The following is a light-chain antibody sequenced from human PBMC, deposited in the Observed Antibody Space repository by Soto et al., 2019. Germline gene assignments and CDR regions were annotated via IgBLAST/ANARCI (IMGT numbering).Light chain of an antibody. CDR2: SDD. J-gene: IGLJ3*02. V-gene: IGLV1-36*01. CDR1: SSNIGNNA. CDR3: AAWDDSLNGGV. Sequence: QSVLTQPPSVSEAPRQRVTISCSGSSSNIGNNAVNWYQQLPGKAPKLLIYSDDLLPSGVSDRFSGSKSGTSASLAISGLQSEDEAEYYCAAWDDSLNGGVFGGGTKRTVL.